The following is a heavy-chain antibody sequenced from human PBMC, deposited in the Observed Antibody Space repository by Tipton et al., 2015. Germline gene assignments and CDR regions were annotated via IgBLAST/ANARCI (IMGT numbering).Heavy chain of an antibody. CDR2: IHYGGST. CDR1: GDSIRSDGYY. D-gene: IGHD5-24*01. CDR3: ARDAYNSNFFDY. V-gene: IGHV4-31*03. J-gene: IGHJ4*02. Sequence: TLSLTCTVSGDSIRSDGYYWSWIRQHPGKDLEWIGYIHYGGSTYYNPSLRGRATIPVDTFENQFSLKLTSLTAADTAVYYCARDAYNSNFFDYWGQGTLATVSS.